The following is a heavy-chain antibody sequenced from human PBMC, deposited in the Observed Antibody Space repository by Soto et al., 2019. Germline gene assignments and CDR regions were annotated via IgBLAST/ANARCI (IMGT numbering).Heavy chain of an antibody. CDR1: GYTFTSYG. J-gene: IGHJ4*02. Sequence: GASVKVSCKASGYTFTSYGISWVRQAPGQGLEWMGWISAYNGNTNYAQKLQGRVTMTTDTSTSTAYMELRSLRSDDTAVYYCARVSVRDYDILTGYFIDPPEIDYWGQGTLVTVS. D-gene: IGHD3-9*01. CDR2: ISAYNGNT. V-gene: IGHV1-18*01. CDR3: ARVSVRDYDILTGYFIDPPEIDY.